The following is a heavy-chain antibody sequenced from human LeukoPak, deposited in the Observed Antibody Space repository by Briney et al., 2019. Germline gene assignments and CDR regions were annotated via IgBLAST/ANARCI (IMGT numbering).Heavy chain of an antibody. V-gene: IGHV4-38-2*02. D-gene: IGHD3-10*01. CDR1: GYSISSGYY. CDR3: AKSNGYGLVDI. Sequence: SETLSLTCTVSGYSISSGYYWGWIRQPPGKGLEWIGNIFYSGSTYYSPSLKSRVTIDTSRNQFSLKLNSVTAADTAVYYCAKSNGYGLVDIWGQGTMVTVSS. CDR2: IFYSGST. J-gene: IGHJ3*02.